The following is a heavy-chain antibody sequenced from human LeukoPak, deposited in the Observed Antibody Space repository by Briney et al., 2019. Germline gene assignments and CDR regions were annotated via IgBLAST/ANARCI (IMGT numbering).Heavy chain of an antibody. J-gene: IGHJ6*03. Sequence: ASVKVSCKASGYSFTSHYMHWVRQAPGQGLEWMGWISAYNGNTNYAQKLQGRVTMTTDTSTSTAYMELRSLRSDDTAVYYCARGGGSGWYVVSYYYMDVWGKGTTVTISS. V-gene: IGHV1-18*04. CDR3: ARGGGSGWYVVSYYYMDV. D-gene: IGHD6-19*01. CDR2: ISAYNGNT. CDR1: GYSFTSHY.